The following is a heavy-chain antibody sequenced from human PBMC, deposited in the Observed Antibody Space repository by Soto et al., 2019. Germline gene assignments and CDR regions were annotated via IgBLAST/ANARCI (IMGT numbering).Heavy chain of an antibody. CDR1: GFSLSTSGMG. D-gene: IGHD2-21*01. V-gene: IGHV2-5*02. Sequence: QITLKESGPTLVKPTQTLTLTCTFSGFSLSTSGMGVGWIRQPPGKALEWLAVIYWDDDKQYRPSLRSRLTITKDTSKSQVVLTMTNVDPEDTATYYCAYLIWRGINHYFDYWGQGSLVTVSS. J-gene: IGHJ4*02. CDR2: IYWDDDK. CDR3: AYLIWRGINHYFDY.